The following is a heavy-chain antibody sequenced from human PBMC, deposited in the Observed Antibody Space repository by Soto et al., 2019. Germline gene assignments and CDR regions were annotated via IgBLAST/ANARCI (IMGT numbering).Heavy chain of an antibody. D-gene: IGHD3-10*01. V-gene: IGHV1-2*04. CDR2: INPNSGGT. J-gene: IGHJ6*02. CDR3: ARDDRRYGSGSYYNV. CDR1: GYTFTGYY. Sequence: ASVKVSCKASGYTFTGYYMHWVRQAPGQGLEWMGWINPNSGGTNYAQKFQGWVTMTRDTSISTAYMELSRLRSDDTAVYYCARDDRRYGSGSYYNVWGQGTTVTVSS.